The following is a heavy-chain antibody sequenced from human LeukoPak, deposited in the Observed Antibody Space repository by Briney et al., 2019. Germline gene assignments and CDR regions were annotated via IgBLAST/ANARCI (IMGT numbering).Heavy chain of an antibody. V-gene: IGHV3-23*01. Sequence: GGSLRLSCAASGFTFFTYTMSWVRQTPGRRLEWVSAVSGSGDNTYYEDSMKGRFTASRDNSKNTLYLQMNSLRAEDTAVYYCAKAGDSGVYYYYYYGMDVWGQGTTVTVSS. CDR2: VSGSGDNT. J-gene: IGHJ6*02. CDR1: GFTFFTYT. D-gene: IGHD2-21*02. CDR3: AKAGDSGVYYYYYYGMDV.